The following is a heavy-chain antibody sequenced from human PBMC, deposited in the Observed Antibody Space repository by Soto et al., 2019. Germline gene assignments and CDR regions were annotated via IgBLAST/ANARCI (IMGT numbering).Heavy chain of an antibody. CDR3: ARWDTVTTLFDY. CDR2: INAGNGNT. CDR1: GYTFSSYV. V-gene: IGHV1-3*01. Sequence: ASVKVSCKASGYTFSSYVMDWVRQAPGQRLEWMGWINAGNGNTKYSQKFQGRVTITRDTSASTAYMELSSLRSEDTAVYYCARWDTVTTLFDYWGQGTLVTVSS. J-gene: IGHJ4*02. D-gene: IGHD4-17*01.